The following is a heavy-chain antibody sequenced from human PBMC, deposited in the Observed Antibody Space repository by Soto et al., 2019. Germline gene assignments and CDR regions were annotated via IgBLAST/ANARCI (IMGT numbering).Heavy chain of an antibody. D-gene: IGHD3-22*01. CDR2: IIPIFGTA. CDR3: ARAPHYYDSSDYNWFDP. V-gene: IGHV1-69*13. Sequence: SVKVSCKASGGTFSSYAISWVRQAPGQGLEWMGGIIPIFGTANYAQKFQGRVTITADESTSTAYMELSSLRSEDTAVYYCARAPHYYDSSDYNWFDPWGQGTLVTVSS. J-gene: IGHJ5*02. CDR1: GGTFSSYA.